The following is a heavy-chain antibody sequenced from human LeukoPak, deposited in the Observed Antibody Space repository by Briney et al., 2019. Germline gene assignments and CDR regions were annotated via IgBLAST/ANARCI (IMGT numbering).Heavy chain of an antibody. CDR3: AKARGSGSYYSYFDY. CDR1: GFTFSSYA. CDR2: ISGSGGST. D-gene: IGHD3-10*01. V-gene: IGHV3-23*01. Sequence: GGSLRLSCAASGFTFSSYAMSWVRRAPGKGLEWVSAISGSGGSTYYADSVKGRFTISRDNSKNTLYLQMNSLRAEDTAVYYCAKARGSGSYYSYFDYWGQGTLVTVSS. J-gene: IGHJ4*02.